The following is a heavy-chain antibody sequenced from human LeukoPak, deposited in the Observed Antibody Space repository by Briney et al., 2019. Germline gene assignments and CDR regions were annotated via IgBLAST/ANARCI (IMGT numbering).Heavy chain of an antibody. CDR2: FDPEDGET. CDR1: GYTLTELS. J-gene: IGHJ4*02. Sequence: ASVKVSCKVSGYTLTELSMRWVRQAPGKGLEWMGGFDPEDGETIYAQKFQGRVTMTEDTSTDTAYMELSSLRSEDTAVYYCAPMSASHSSSWYYFDYWGQGTLVTVSS. CDR3: APMSASHSSSWYYFDY. V-gene: IGHV1-24*01. D-gene: IGHD6-13*01.